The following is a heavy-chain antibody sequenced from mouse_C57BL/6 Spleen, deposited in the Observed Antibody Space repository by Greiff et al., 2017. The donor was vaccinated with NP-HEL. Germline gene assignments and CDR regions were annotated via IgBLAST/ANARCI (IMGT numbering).Heavy chain of an antibody. Sequence: EVQLQQSGPELVKPGASVKISCKASGYTFTDYYMNWVKQSHGKSLEWIGDINPNNGGTSYNQKFKGKATLTVDKSSSTAYMELRSLTSEDSAVYYCARRDSSGSFAYWGQVTLVTVSA. CDR2: INPNNGGT. CDR3: ARRDSSGSFAY. J-gene: IGHJ3*01. D-gene: IGHD3-2*02. V-gene: IGHV1-26*01. CDR1: GYTFTDYY.